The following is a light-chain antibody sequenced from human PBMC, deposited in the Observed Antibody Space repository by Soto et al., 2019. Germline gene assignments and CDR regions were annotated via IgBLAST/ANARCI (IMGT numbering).Light chain of an antibody. V-gene: IGKV3-15*01. CDR1: QSVNSN. CDR3: QQYNNWPPV. Sequence: ERVMTQSPANLSVSPGESATLFCRASQSVNSNLAWYQQKPGQAPRLLLYGASTRATGIPARFSGSQSGTEFTLTIHSLQSEDFAVYYCQQYNNWPPVFGGGTKVDIK. J-gene: IGKJ4*01. CDR2: GAS.